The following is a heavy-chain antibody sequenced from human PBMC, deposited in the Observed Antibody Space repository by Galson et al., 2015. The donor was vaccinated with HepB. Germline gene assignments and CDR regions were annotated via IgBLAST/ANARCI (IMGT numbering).Heavy chain of an antibody. V-gene: IGHV3-74*01. Sequence: SLRLSCAASGFTFSSYWMHWVRQAPGKGLVWVSRINSDGSSTSYADSVKGRFTISRDNAKNTLYLQMNSLRAEDTAVYYCARGYYSGYAGGAFDIWGQGTMVTVSS. D-gene: IGHD5-12*01. J-gene: IGHJ3*02. CDR3: ARGYYSGYAGGAFDI. CDR1: GFTFSSYW. CDR2: INSDGSST.